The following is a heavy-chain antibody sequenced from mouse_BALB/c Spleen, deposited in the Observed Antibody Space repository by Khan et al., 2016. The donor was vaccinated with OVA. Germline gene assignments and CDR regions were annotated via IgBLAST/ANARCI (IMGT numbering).Heavy chain of an antibody. CDR2: IWAGGTT. CDR1: EFSLTSYG. D-gene: IGHD2-2*01. Sequence: VQLQQSGPAMVAPSQSLSITCTVSEFSLTSYGVHWVRQPPGKGLEWLGVIWAGGTTNYNSALMSRLSISKDNSKSQVFLKMNSLQTDDTAMYYCARYYGNDGWYFDVWGAGTTVTVSS. V-gene: IGHV2-9*02. CDR3: ARYYGNDGWYFDV. J-gene: IGHJ1*01.